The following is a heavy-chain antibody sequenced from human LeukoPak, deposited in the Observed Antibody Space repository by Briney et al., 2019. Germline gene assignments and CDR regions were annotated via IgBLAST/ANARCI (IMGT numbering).Heavy chain of an antibody. CDR2: INNDGTDT. Sequence: GGSLRLSCAASGFTFRSFWIHWVRQAPGKGLVWVGRINNDGTDTIYADSVKGRFTVSRDNAKNTLYLQMNSLRVEDTAVYFCARGGFSHGFDVWGQGTVVTVSS. V-gene: IGHV3-74*01. CDR1: GFTFRSFW. D-gene: IGHD5-12*01. CDR3: ARGGFSHGFDV. J-gene: IGHJ3*01.